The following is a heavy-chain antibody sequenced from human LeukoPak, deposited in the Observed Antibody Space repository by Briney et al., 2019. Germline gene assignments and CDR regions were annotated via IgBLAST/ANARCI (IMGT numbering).Heavy chain of an antibody. J-gene: IGHJ3*02. CDR1: GYTFTGYY. D-gene: IGHD3-10*01. Sequence: ASVKVSCKASGYTFTGYYMHWVRQAPGQGLGWMGWINPNSGGTNYAQKFQGRVTMTRDTSISTAYMELSRLRSDDTAVYYCARLVSSLGFGELSIWGQGTMVTVSS. V-gene: IGHV1-2*02. CDR2: INPNSGGT. CDR3: ARLVSSLGFGELSI.